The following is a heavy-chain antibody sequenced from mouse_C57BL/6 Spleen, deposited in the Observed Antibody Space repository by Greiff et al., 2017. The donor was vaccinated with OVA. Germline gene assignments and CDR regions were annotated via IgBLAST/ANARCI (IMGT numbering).Heavy chain of an antibody. J-gene: IGHJ2*01. Sequence: EVKLMESGGGLVKPGGSLKLSCAASGFTFSDYGMHWVRQAPEKGLEWVAYISSGSSTIYYADTVKGRFTISRDNAKNTLFLQMTSLRSEDTAMYYCARPYDYDEGYYFDYWGQGTTLTVSS. V-gene: IGHV5-17*01. CDR1: GFTFSDYG. D-gene: IGHD2-4*01. CDR3: ARPYDYDEGYYFDY. CDR2: ISSGSSTI.